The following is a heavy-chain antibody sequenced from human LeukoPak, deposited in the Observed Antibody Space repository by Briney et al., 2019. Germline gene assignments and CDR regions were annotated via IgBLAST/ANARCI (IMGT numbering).Heavy chain of an antibody. CDR1: GFTFSRYD. V-gene: IGHV3-13*01. D-gene: IGHD6-19*01. J-gene: IGHJ4*02. CDR3: ARSVPGGSGWMGSIEY. Sequence: GGSLRLSCAASGFTFSRYDMHWVRQSTGKGLEWVSGIGIAGDTFYLGSVKGRFTISRENVKNSLYLQMNSLRVGDTAVYYCARSVPGGSGWMGSIEYWGQGTLVTVSS. CDR2: IGIAGDT.